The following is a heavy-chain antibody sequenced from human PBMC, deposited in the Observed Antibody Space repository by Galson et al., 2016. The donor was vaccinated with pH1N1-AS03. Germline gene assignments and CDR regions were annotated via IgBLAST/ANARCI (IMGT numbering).Heavy chain of an antibody. CDR3: AKGSGYCSDATCYRFDR. J-gene: IGHJ4*02. CDR2: IIGSGENT. V-gene: IGHV3-23*01. Sequence: SLRLSCAASGFSFSSYAMSWVRQAPGKGLEWVSSIIGSGENTWYAESAKGRFTISRDNSKNTLYLQLNSLRAEDTALYYCAKGSGYCSDATCYRFDRWGQGTQVTVSS. D-gene: IGHD2-15*01. CDR1: GFSFSSYA.